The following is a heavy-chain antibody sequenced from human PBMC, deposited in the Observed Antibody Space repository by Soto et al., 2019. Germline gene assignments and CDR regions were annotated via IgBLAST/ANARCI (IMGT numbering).Heavy chain of an antibody. CDR2: IKEDGSEK. D-gene: IGHD3-22*01. V-gene: IGHV3-7*03. CDR3: AREYYDNSGYRPFDY. CDR1: GFTFSSYW. J-gene: IGHJ4*02. Sequence: GGSLRLSCAASGFTFSSYWMSWVRQAPGKGLEWVANIKEDGSEKHYVNSVRGRFTISRGNAKNSLYLQMNSLRAEDTAVYYCAREYYDNSGYRPFDYWGQGTLVTVSS.